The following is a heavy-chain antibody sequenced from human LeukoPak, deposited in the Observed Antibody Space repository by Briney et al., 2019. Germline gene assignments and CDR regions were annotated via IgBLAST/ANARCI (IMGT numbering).Heavy chain of an antibody. V-gene: IGHV1-18*01. CDR1: GYTLTSYG. D-gene: IGHD3-10*01. CDR2: ISAYNGNT. Sequence: ASVNVSCKASGYTLTSYGISGARQPPGQGLEWMGWISAYNGNTNYAQKLQGRVTMTTDTSTSTAYMELRSLRSDDTAVYYCARVGYYGSGAEDAFDIWGQGTMVTVSS. CDR3: ARVGYYGSGAEDAFDI. J-gene: IGHJ3*02.